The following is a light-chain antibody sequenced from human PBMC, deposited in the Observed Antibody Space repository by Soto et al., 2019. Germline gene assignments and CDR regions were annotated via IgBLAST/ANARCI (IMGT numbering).Light chain of an antibody. V-gene: IGKV1-5*01. J-gene: IGKJ2*01. CDR3: QQYNRSSYT. CDR2: DVS. Sequence: DIQMTQSPSTLSAYVGDRVSITCRASQSFSTWLAWYQQKPGKAPKLLIYDVSSLENGVPSRFSGSGSGTEFTLTISSLQPDDSATYYCQQYNRSSYTFGQGTKLEI. CDR1: QSFSTW.